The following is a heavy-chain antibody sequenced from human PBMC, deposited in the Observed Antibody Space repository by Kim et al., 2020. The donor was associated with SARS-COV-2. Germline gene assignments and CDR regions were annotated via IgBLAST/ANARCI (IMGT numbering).Heavy chain of an antibody. V-gene: IGHV3-21*01. CDR2: ISSSSTNI. Sequence: GGSLRLSCAASGFIFTSYSMNWVRQAPGKGLEWVSSISSSSTNIYYGDSVKGRFTISRDNAKNSLYLQLNSLRVEDTAVYYCARGFSNYGPDYYFDYWGQGTLVTVSS. CDR1: GFIFTSYS. CDR3: ARGFSNYGPDYYFDY. D-gene: IGHD4-4*01. J-gene: IGHJ4*02.